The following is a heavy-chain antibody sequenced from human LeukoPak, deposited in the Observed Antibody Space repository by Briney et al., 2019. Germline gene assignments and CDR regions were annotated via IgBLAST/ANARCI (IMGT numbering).Heavy chain of an antibody. J-gene: IGHJ4*02. CDR2: ISYDGSNK. CDR3: ARASWDSSDETPLGY. Sequence: GGSLRLSCAASGFTFSSYAMHWVRQAPGKGLEWVAVISYDGSNKYYADSVKGRFTISRDNSKNTLYLQMNSLRAEDTAVYYCARASWDSSDETPLGYWGQGTLVTVSS. V-gene: IGHV3-30-3*01. CDR1: GFTFSSYA. D-gene: IGHD3-22*01.